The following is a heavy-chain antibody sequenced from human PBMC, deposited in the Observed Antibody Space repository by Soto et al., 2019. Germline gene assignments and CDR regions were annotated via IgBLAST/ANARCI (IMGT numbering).Heavy chain of an antibody. CDR1: SDSISSYY. D-gene: IGHD6-19*01. V-gene: IGHV4-59*08. J-gene: IGHJ4*02. CDR2: TDYSGNT. CDR3: ARAVGDPLYYLDY. Sequence: QVQLQESGPGLVRPSETLSLTCTVSSDSISSYYWIWIRQSPGQGLEWIGYTDYSGNTNYNPSLKRRVTISGDTSKNQFSLRLSSMTAADTAVYYCARAVGDPLYYLDYWGQGTLVTVSS.